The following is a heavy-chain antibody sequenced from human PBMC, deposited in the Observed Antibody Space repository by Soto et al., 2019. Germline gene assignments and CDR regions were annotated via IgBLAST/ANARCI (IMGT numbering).Heavy chain of an antibody. Sequence: GGSLRLSCAASGFTVSSNYMSWVRQAPGKGLEWVSVIYSGGSTYYADSVKGRFTISRDNSKNTLYLQMNSLRAEDTAVYYCASPTGDEAFDIWGKGTMVTVSS. D-gene: IGHD7-27*01. V-gene: IGHV3-53*01. CDR2: IYSGGST. J-gene: IGHJ3*02. CDR1: GFTVSSNY. CDR3: ASPTGDEAFDI.